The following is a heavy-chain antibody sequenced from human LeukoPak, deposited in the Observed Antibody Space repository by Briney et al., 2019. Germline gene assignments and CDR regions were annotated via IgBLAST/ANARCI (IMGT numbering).Heavy chain of an antibody. CDR2: IYSGGST. CDR3: AILQNDYNKGRDAFDI. J-gene: IGHJ3*02. Sequence: GGSLRLSCAASGFTVSSNYMSWVRQAPGKGLEWVSVIYSGGSTYYADSVKGRFTISRDNSKNTLYLQMNSLRAEDTAVYYCAILQNDYNKGRDAFDIWAKGQWSPSLQ. CDR1: GFTVSSNY. D-gene: IGHD4-11*01. V-gene: IGHV3-66*01.